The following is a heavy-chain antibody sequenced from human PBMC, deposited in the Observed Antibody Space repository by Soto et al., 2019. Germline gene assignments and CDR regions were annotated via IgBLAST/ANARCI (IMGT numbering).Heavy chain of an antibody. D-gene: IGHD3-22*01. CDR1: GGTFRSYG. J-gene: IGHJ4*02. Sequence: QVQLVQSGAEVQKPGSSMKVSCEASGGTFRSYGITWVRQAPGQGLEWMGGIIPIFGTTNYAQKFQGRVTITADESTNIAYMELSSLRSEDTAVYYCARDYYDSSGYPGYWGQGTLVTVSS. CDR2: IIPIFGTT. CDR3: ARDYYDSSGYPGY. V-gene: IGHV1-69*01.